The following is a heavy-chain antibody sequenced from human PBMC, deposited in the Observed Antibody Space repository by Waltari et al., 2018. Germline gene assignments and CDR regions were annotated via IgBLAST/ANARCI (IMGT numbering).Heavy chain of an antibody. Sequence: EVQLVQSGAEVKKPGESLKISCKGSGYSFTTYWIGWVRQMPGKGLEWMGIIYPGDSDTIYSPSFQGQVTISADRSISTADLQWSSLKASDTAMYYCARTRRYCSGGSCYSGWFDPWGQGTLVTVSS. J-gene: IGHJ5*02. CDR1: GYSFTTYW. D-gene: IGHD2-15*01. CDR2: IYPGDSDT. CDR3: ARTRRYCSGGSCYSGWFDP. V-gene: IGHV5-51*01.